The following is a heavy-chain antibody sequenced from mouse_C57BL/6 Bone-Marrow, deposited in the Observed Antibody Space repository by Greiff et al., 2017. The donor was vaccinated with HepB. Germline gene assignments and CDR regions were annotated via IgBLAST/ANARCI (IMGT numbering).Heavy chain of an antibody. D-gene: IGHD1-1*01. CDR2: INPNYGTT. CDR1: GYSFTDYN. V-gene: IGHV1-39*01. J-gene: IGHJ2*01. CDR3: AILYYYGSSFDY. Sequence: VQLKQSGPELVKPGASVKISCKASGYSFTDYNMNWVKQSNGKSLEWIGVINPNYGTTSYNQKFKGKATLTVDQSASTAYMQLNSLTSEDSAVYYCAILYYYGSSFDYWGQGTTLTVSS.